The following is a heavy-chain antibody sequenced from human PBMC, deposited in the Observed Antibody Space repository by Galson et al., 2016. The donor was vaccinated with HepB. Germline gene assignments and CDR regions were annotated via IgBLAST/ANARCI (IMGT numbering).Heavy chain of an antibody. CDR3: ARGPGHCTGNSCYSGGMDV. CDR2: TYYRSKWYN. J-gene: IGHJ6*02. D-gene: IGHD2-15*01. Sequence: CAISGDSVSSDTAAWNWIRQSPSRGLEWLGRTYYRSKWYNDYPVSVKSRITINPDTTKNQFSLQLSSVTPEDTAVYYCARGPGHCTGNSCYSGGMDVWGQGTTVTVSS. V-gene: IGHV6-1*01. CDR1: GDSVSSDTAA.